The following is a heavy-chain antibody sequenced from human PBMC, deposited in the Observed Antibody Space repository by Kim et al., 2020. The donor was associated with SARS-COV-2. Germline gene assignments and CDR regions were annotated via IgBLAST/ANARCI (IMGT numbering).Heavy chain of an antibody. J-gene: IGHJ4*02. D-gene: IGHD1-7*01. CDR2: INSDGSSP. V-gene: IGHV3-74*01. CDR3: ARDGGNWNYLDYFDY. Sequence: GGSLRLSCAASGFTFSSYWMHWVRQAPGKGLVWVSRINSDGSSPSYADSVKGRFTISRDNAKNTLYLQMNSLRAEDMAVYYCARDGGNWNYLDYFDYWGQGTLVTVSS. CDR1: GFTFSSYW.